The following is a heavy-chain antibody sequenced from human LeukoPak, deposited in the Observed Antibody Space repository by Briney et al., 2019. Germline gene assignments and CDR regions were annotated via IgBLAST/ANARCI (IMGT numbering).Heavy chain of an antibody. CDR1: GGTFSNFA. V-gene: IGHV1-69*06. J-gene: IGHJ5*02. CDR2: VISKFASA. Sequence: GASVKVSCKASGGTFSNFAISWVRQAPGQGLEWMETVISKFASANYAQKFQGRVTITADTSTSTAYMQLNSLRSEDTAVYYCARDAAITMIRGIRVSGWFDPWGQGTLVIVSS. D-gene: IGHD3-10*01. CDR3: ARDAAITMIRGIRVSGWFDP.